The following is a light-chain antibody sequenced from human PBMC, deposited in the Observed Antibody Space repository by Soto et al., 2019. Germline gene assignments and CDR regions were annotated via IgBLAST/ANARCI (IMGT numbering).Light chain of an antibody. CDR3: QQYNRHWT. CDR1: QSINIW. J-gene: IGKJ1*01. Sequence: DIQMTQSPSTLSASVGDRVTITCRASQSINIWLAWYQQKPGRAPKLLIYKASTLESGVPSRFSGSGSGTGFTLTISRLQPDDFATYYCQQYNRHWTFGQGTKVDIK. V-gene: IGKV1-5*03. CDR2: KAS.